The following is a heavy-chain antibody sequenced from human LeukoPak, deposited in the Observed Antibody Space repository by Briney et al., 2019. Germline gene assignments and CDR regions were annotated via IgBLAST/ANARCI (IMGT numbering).Heavy chain of an antibody. J-gene: IGHJ3*02. Sequence: SETLSLTCTVSGGSFSSSSYYWGWIRQPPGKGLEWIGSMYYSRSTYYNASLRSRLTISVDTSKNQFSLKLSSVTAADTAVYYCARHFDRDGYTSNAFDIWGQGTMVTVSS. CDR3: ARHFDRDGYTSNAFDI. CDR2: MYYSRST. CDR1: GGSFSSSSYY. D-gene: IGHD5-24*01. V-gene: IGHV4-39*01.